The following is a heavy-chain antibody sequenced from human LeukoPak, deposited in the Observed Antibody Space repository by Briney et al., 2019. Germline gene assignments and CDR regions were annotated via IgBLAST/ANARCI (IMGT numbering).Heavy chain of an antibody. CDR3: ARNAVPDRPFSGMDV. D-gene: IGHD2-2*01. CDR2: INPSGGST. V-gene: IGHV1-46*01. J-gene: IGHJ6*04. Sequence: ASVKVPCKASGYTFTSYYMHWVRQAPGQGLEWMGIINPSGGSTSYAQKFQGRVTMTRDTSTSTVYMELSSLRSEDTAVYYCARNAVPDRPFSGMDVWGKGTTVTVSS. CDR1: GYTFTSYY.